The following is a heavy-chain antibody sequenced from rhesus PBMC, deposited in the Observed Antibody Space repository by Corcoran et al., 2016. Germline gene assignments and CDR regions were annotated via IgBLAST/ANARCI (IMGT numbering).Heavy chain of an antibody. V-gene: IGHV4-65*01. J-gene: IGHJ4*01. CDR3: ARGSTVDY. Sequence: QVQLQESGPGLVKPSETLSLTCAVSGGSVSSGHWWNWIRQPPGKGLEWIGYISGSSAATYYNPSRKGRVTFSRDTSKNHFSLRLNSVTAADTAVYYCARGSTVDYWGPGVLVTVSS. CDR1: GGSVSSGHW. CDR2: ISGSSAAT.